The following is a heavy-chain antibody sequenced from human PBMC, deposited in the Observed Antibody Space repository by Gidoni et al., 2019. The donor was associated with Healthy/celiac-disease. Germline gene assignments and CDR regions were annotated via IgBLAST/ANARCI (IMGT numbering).Heavy chain of an antibody. CDR3: ARLLLWFGEPAPGGFDP. D-gene: IGHD3-10*01. V-gene: IGHV5-51*01. Sequence: EVQLVLSGAEVNKPGASLTISCKGSGYSFTSYWIGWVRQMPGKGLEWMGIIYPGDSDTRYSPSFQGQVTISADKSISTAYLQWSSLKASDTAMYYCARLLLWFGEPAPGGFDPWGQGTLVTVSS. CDR1: GYSFTSYW. CDR2: IYPGDSDT. J-gene: IGHJ5*02.